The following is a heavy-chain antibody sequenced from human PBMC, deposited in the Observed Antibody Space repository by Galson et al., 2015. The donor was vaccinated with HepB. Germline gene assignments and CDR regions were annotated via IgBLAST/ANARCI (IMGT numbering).Heavy chain of an antibody. D-gene: IGHD6-19*01. Sequence: SLRLSCAASGFTFSSYAMHWVRQAPGKGLEWVAVVSSDGSNTYYADSVKGRFTISRDNSKSTLSLQTDSLRPDDTAVYYCARGDSSAFGAYYYGVDVWGQGTTVTVSS. CDR3: ARGDSSAFGAYYYGVDV. V-gene: IGHV3-30-3*01. CDR2: VSSDGSNT. J-gene: IGHJ6*02. CDR1: GFTFSSYA.